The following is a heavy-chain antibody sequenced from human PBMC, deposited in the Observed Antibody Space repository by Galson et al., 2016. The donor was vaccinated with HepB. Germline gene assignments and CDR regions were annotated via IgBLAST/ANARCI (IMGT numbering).Heavy chain of an antibody. CDR2: TYYRSKWYN. D-gene: IGHD6-6*01. V-gene: IGHV6-1*01. Sequence: CAISGDSVSSNSATWNWIRQSPSRGLEWLGRTYYRSKWYNDYAVSVKSRVTINPDTSTNQFSLPLNSMTPADTPLYYCARQYSSSSFYYGMDVWGQGTTVTVSS. J-gene: IGHJ6*02. CDR3: ARQYSSSSFYYGMDV. CDR1: GDSVSSNSAT.